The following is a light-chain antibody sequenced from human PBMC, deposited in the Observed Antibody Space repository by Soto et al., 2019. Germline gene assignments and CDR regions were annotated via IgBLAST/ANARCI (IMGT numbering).Light chain of an antibody. Sequence: QSALTQPASVSGSPGQSITISCTGTSSDVGGYNSVSWFQQHPSKAPTLIIYAVSHRPSGVSIRFSGSKSGNTASLTISGLQAEDEAHYYCNSYRHSTTLVFGTGTKLTVL. CDR1: SSDVGGYNS. CDR3: NSYRHSTTLV. J-gene: IGLJ1*01. CDR2: AVS. V-gene: IGLV2-14*01.